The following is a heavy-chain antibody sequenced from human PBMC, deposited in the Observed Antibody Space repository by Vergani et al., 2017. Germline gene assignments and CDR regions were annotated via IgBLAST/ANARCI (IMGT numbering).Heavy chain of an antibody. J-gene: IGHJ5*02. CDR2: TWYDGNNK. Sequence: QVQLVESGGGVVQPGESLRLSCAASGFTFNQYGMHWVRQAPGKGLEWVAVTWYDGNNKQYADSVKGRFTISRDNSKSTMYLQMNILRDEDTGVYYCARDLRLLYNRFDPWGQGTLVTVSS. D-gene: IGHD1-14*01. CDR1: GFTFNQYG. V-gene: IGHV3-33*01. CDR3: ARDLRLLYNRFDP.